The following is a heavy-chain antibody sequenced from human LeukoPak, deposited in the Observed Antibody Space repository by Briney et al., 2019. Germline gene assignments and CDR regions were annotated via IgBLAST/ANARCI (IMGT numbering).Heavy chain of an antibody. CDR3: ARGRSYGFDFDS. D-gene: IGHD5-18*01. Sequence: PSETLSLTCGASGVSINTCCYYWTWIRQPPGKGLEWIGYKYYSGSTRYNSSLRSRLTISLDSSKNQFSLRLTSVTAADTAVYYCARGRSYGFDFDSWGPGTLVIVSS. CDR1: GVSINTCCYY. J-gene: IGHJ4*02. V-gene: IGHV4-61*01. CDR2: KYYSGST.